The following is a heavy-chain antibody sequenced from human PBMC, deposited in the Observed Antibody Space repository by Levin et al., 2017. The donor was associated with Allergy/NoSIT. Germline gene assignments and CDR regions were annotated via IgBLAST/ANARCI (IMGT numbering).Heavy chain of an antibody. V-gene: IGHV3-7*01. J-gene: IGHJ4*02. D-gene: IGHD3-16*02. Sequence: GESLKISCEASGFTFGRYWMSWVRRAPGKGLEWVANIKQEGSEKYYVDSVKGRFTISRDNAKNSLYLQMNSLRAEDTAVYYCAREDYDYLGGGYQRNDYFDCWGQGTLVAVSS. CDR1: GFTFGRYW. CDR3: AREDYDYLGGGYQRNDYFDC. CDR2: IKQEGSEK.